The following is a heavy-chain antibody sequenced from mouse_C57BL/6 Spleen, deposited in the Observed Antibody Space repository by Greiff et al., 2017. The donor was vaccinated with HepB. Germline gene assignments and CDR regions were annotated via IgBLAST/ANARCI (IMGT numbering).Heavy chain of an antibody. Sequence: EVKLVESGGGLVKPGGSLKLSCAASGFTFSDYGMHWVRQAPEKGLEWVAYISSGSSTIYYADTVKGRFTISRDNAKNTLFLQMTSLRSEDTAMYYCARAVYYDPYYFDYWGQGTTLTVSS. CDR1: GFTFSDYG. D-gene: IGHD2-4*01. V-gene: IGHV5-17*01. J-gene: IGHJ2*01. CDR2: ISSGSSTI. CDR3: ARAVYYDPYYFDY.